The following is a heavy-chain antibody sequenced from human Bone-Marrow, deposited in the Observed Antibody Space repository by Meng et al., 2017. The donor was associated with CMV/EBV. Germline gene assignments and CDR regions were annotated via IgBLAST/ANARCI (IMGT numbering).Heavy chain of an antibody. V-gene: IGHV3-21*01. CDR3: ARSGQGNYFDY. D-gene: IGHD3-10*01. Sequence: GESLKISCAASGFTFSSYSMNWVRQAPGKGLEWVSSISSSSSYIYYADSVKGRFTISRDNAKNSLYLQMNSLRAEDTAVYYCARSGQGNYFDYWCEGTLVAASS. CDR1: GFTFSSYS. CDR2: ISSSSSYI. J-gene: IGHJ4*02.